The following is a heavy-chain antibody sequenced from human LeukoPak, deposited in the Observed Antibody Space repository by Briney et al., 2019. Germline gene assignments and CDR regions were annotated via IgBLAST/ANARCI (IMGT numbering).Heavy chain of an antibody. CDR2: IYTSGST. D-gene: IGHD6-13*01. CDR3: ARGVAAAGTIWFDP. V-gene: IGHV4-61*02. Sequence: PSETLSLTCTVSGCSISSGSYYWSWIRQPAGKGLEWIGRIYTSGSTNYNPSLKSRVTISVDTSKNQFSLKMSSVTAADTAVYYCARGVAAAGTIWFDPWGQGTLVTVSS. CDR1: GCSISSGSYY. J-gene: IGHJ5*02.